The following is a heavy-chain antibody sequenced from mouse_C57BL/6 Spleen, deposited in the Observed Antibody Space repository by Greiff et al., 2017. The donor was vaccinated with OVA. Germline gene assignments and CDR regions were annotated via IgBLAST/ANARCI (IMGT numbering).Heavy chain of an antibody. CDR3: ARGWVVATPYAMDY. D-gene: IGHD1-1*01. J-gene: IGHJ4*01. CDR2: IYPGDGDT. CDR1: GYAFSSSW. Sequence: VKLMESGPELVKPGASVKISCKASGYAFSSSWMNWVKQRPGKGLEWIGRIYPGDGDTNYNGKFKGKATLTADKSSSTAYMQLSSLTSEDSAVYFCARGWVVATPYAMDYWGQGTSVTVSS. V-gene: IGHV1-82*01.